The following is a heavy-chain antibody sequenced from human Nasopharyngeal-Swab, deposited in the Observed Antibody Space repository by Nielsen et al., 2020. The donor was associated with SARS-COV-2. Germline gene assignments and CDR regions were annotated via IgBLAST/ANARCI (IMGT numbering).Heavy chain of an antibody. CDR3: ARGGEYSYGFHTRRSYYMDV. V-gene: IGHV1-46*01. Sequence: ASVKVSCKASGYTFTSYGIGWVRQAPGQGLEWMGIINPSGGSTSYAQKFQGRVTMTRDTSTSTVYMELSSLRSEDTAVYYCARGGEYSYGFHTRRSYYMDVWGKGTTVTVSS. D-gene: IGHD5-18*01. J-gene: IGHJ6*03. CDR2: INPSGGST. CDR1: GYTFTSYG.